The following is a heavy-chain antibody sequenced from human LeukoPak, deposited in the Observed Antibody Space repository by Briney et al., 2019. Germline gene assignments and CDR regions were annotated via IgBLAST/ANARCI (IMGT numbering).Heavy chain of an antibody. V-gene: IGHV4-4*07. J-gene: IGHJ5*02. CDR2: IYTSGST. CDR1: GGSISSYY. D-gene: IGHD5-12*01. Sequence: PSETLSLTCTVSGGSISSYYWSWIRQPAGKGLEWIGRIYTSGSTNYNPSLKSRVTLSVDTSTNQFSLKLTSVTVADTAIYYCARGHYDHRSWGPGTLVTVSS. CDR3: ARGHYDHRS.